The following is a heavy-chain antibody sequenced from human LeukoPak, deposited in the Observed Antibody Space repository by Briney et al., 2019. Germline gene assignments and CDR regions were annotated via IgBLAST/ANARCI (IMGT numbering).Heavy chain of an antibody. J-gene: IGHJ6*02. CDR3: ARARYCSGGSCYLGGYYYYGMDV. Sequence: SETLSLTCTVSGCIISSYYWRWFRQPPGKGRVGLGCIYYSGGTTYYPSLKSRVTISVATSKNQFSLKLSSVTAADTAVYYCARARYCSGGSCYLGGYYYYGMDVWGQGTTVTVSS. V-gene: IGHV4-59*01. CDR2: IYYSGGT. CDR1: GCIISSYY. D-gene: IGHD2-15*01.